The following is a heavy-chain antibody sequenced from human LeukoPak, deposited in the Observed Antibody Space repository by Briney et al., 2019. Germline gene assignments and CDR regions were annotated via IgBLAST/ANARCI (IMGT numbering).Heavy chain of an antibody. J-gene: IGHJ4*02. V-gene: IGHV4-34*01. CDR2: INHSGST. CDR3: ARVRRLRWLHPIDY. Sequence: PSETLSLTCAVYGGSFSGYYWSWIRQPPGKGLEWIGEINHSGSTNHNPSLKSRVTISVDTSKNQFSLKLSSVTVADTAVYYCARVRRLRWLHPIDYWGQGTLVTVSS. D-gene: IGHD4-17*01. CDR1: GGSFSGYY.